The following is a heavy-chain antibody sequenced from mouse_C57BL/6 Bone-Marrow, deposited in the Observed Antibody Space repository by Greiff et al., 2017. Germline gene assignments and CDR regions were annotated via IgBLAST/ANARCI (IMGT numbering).Heavy chain of an antibody. D-gene: IGHD1-1*01. CDR2: IHPSDSAT. V-gene: IGHV1-74*01. CDR1: GYTFTSYW. Sequence: QVQLKQPGAELVKPGASVKVSCKASGYTFTSYWMHWVKQRPGQGLEWIGRIHPSDSATNYNQKFKGKATLTVDKSSSTAYMQLSSLTSEDSAVYYCATLSVVPFAYWGQGTLVTVSA. CDR3: ATLSVVPFAY. J-gene: IGHJ3*01.